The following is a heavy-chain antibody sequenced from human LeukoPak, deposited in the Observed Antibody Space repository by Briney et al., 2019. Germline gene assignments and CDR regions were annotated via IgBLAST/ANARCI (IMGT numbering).Heavy chain of an antibody. CDR1: GFTFSNYW. CDR2: IKQDGSEK. Sequence: GGSLRLSCAASGFTFSNYWLTWVRQAPRQGVEWVANIKQDGSEKHYVDSVKGRFTISRDNAKNSLYLQMNSLRAEDTAVYYCARDRQIAYWGQGTLVTVSS. V-gene: IGHV3-7*01. CDR3: ARDRQIAY. J-gene: IGHJ4*02.